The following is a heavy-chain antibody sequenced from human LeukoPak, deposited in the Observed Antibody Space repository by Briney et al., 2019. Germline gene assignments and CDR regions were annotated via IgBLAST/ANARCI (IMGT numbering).Heavy chain of an antibody. J-gene: IGHJ5*02. D-gene: IGHD2-2*01. CDR2: IYYAGSS. Sequence: SETLSLTCTVSGGSITSYHWSWLRQPPGKGLEWIGYIYYAGSSNYNPSLKSRVTVSVDTSKNQFSLKLSSVTAADTAVYYCARHRGFCSTTSCSSYFDPWGQGTLVTVSS. CDR3: ARHRGFCSTTSCSSYFDP. CDR1: GGSITSYH. V-gene: IGHV4-59*08.